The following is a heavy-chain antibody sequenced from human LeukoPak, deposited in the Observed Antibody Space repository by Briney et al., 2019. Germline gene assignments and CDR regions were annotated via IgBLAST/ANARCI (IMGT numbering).Heavy chain of an antibody. CDR1: GFTFSDYY. V-gene: IGHV3-11*04. Sequence: GGSLRLSCAASGFTFSDYYMSWIRQAPGKALEWVSYVSSGSSTIYYADSVKGRFTVSRDNGKRSLYLHMNSLRAEDTAMYYCARDTQRYFDWLLYFDYWGQGTLVTVSS. CDR3: ARDTQRYFDWLLYFDY. J-gene: IGHJ4*02. D-gene: IGHD3-9*01. CDR2: VSSGSSTI.